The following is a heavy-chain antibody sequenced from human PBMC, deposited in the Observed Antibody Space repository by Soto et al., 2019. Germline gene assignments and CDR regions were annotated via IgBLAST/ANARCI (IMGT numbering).Heavy chain of an antibody. CDR1: GGSFSGYY. CDR3: ARRWGRVVAY. J-gene: IGHJ4*02. Sequence: SETLSLTCAVYGGSFSGYYWSWIRQPPGKGPECIGYIYYSGSTNYNPSLKSRVTISVDTSKNQFSLKLSSVTAADTAVYYCARRWGRVVAYWGQGALVPVS. V-gene: IGHV4-59*08. D-gene: IGHD1-26*01. CDR2: IYYSGST.